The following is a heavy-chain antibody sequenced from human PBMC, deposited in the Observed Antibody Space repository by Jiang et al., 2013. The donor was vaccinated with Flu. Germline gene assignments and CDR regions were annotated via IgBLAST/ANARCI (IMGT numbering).Heavy chain of an antibody. CDR1: GGSISSYY. CDR3: ATVGYGDYWYFDL. CDR2: IYYSGT. D-gene: IGHD4-17*01. J-gene: IGHJ2*01. Sequence: GLVKPSETLSLTCTVSGGSISSYYWTWIRQPPGKGLEWIGYIYYSGTNYNPSLKSRVTISVDTSKSQFSLELSSVTAADTAVYYCATVGYGDYWYFDLWGRGTLVTVSS. V-gene: IGHV4-59*01.